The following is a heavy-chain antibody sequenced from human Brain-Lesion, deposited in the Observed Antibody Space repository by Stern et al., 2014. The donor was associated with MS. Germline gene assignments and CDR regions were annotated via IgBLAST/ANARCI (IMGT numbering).Heavy chain of an antibody. J-gene: IGHJ6*02. CDR2: INPNTGGP. CDR1: GYIFTGYY. V-gene: IGHV1-2*02. CDR3: ARDQRGITIFGVVTDYYYLGMDV. Sequence: VQLVESGAEVKKPGASVKVSCKTSGYIFTGYYIHWVRQAPGQRLEWMAWINPNTGGPKYAQKFQGRVTMSRDTSISTAYVELSSLTSDDTAVYYCARDQRGITIFGVVTDYYYLGMDVWGQGTTVTVSS. D-gene: IGHD3-3*01.